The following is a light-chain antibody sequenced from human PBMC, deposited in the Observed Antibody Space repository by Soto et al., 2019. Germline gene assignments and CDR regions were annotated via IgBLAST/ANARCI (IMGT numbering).Light chain of an antibody. CDR2: AAS. CDR1: QRVSRTY. Sequence: EIVLTQSPGTLSLSPGEGATLSCRASQRVSRTYLAWYQQKPGQAPRLLMYAASSRATGLPDRFSGSGSGTDFTLTISRLEPEDFAVYFCQQYGRSPFTFGQGTKLQIK. J-gene: IGKJ2*01. CDR3: QQYGRSPFT. V-gene: IGKV3-20*01.